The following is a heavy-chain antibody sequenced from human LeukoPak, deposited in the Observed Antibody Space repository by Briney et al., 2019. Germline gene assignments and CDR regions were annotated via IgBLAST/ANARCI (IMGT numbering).Heavy chain of an antibody. J-gene: IGHJ4*02. CDR2: IYYSGST. D-gene: IGHD4-17*01. Sequence: PSETLSLTCTVSGDSISSYYWSWIRQPPGKGLEWIGYIYYSGSTNYNPSLKSRVTISVDTSKNQFSLKLSSVTAADTAVYYCASSYGDYARVDYWGQGTLVTVSS. V-gene: IGHV4-59*01. CDR3: ASSYGDYARVDY. CDR1: GDSISSYY.